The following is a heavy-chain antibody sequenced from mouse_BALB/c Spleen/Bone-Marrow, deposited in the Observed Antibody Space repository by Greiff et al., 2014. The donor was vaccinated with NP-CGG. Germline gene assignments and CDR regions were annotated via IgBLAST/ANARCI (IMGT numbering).Heavy chain of an antibody. CDR1: GFTFSDFY. Sequence: EVQGVESGGGLVKPGGSLKLSCAASGFTFSDFYMFWFRQTPEKRLEWVATISNGSTYTYYPDSVKGRFTISRDNAKNNLYLQMSSLKSEDTAMYYCARSGERYGAMDYWGQGTSVTVTS. V-gene: IGHV5-4*02. J-gene: IGHJ4*01. CDR2: ISNGSTYT. CDR3: ARSGERYGAMDY. D-gene: IGHD1-1*02.